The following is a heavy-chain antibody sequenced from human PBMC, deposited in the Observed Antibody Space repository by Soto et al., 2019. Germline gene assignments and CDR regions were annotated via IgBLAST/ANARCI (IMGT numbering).Heavy chain of an antibody. CDR1: GGSLSSGGCS. J-gene: IGHJ2*01. V-gene: IGHV4-30-2*01. CDR2: VFDTGNT. Sequence: QLLMVESGSGLVRPSQALSLSCNVSGGSLSSGGCSWAWVRLPVGKGLEWIGYVFDTGNTYFSASLKSRLSMSVDTSRNQFSMQLASVTAADTAMYYCACLNRYNRYFDHWGRGTLVTVSS. D-gene: IGHD1-1*01. CDR3: ACLNRYNRYFDH.